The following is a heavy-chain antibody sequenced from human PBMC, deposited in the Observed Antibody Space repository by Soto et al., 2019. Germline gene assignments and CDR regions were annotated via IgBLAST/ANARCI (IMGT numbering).Heavy chain of an antibody. J-gene: IGHJ4*02. CDR1: GDSINGYF. Sequence: PSETLSLTCTVSGDSINGYFWNWIRKPPGKGLEWIGYIYSSGHTTYNPSLKSRVTMSVDTSKNQFSLILNSVTAADTAVYYCARDSFNAGLYFDHWGRGILVTVSS. V-gene: IGHV4-59*01. D-gene: IGHD6-13*01. CDR3: ARDSFNAGLYFDH. CDR2: IYSSGHT.